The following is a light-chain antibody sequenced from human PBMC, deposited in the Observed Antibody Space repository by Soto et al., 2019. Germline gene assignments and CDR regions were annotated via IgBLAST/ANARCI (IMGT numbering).Light chain of an antibody. CDR3: QQYDSVWT. J-gene: IGKJ1*01. V-gene: IGKV3-20*01. CDR1: QTVSSSS. Sequence: ETVLTQSPGTLSLSPGERATLSCRASQTVSSSSLVWYQQIPGQAPRLLIYGASNRATGIPDRFSGSGSGTDFTLTISRLEPEDCAVYYCQQYDSVWTFGQGTKVEIK. CDR2: GAS.